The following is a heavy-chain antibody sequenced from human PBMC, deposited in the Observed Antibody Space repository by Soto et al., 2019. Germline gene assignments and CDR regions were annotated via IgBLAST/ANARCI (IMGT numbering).Heavy chain of an antibody. Sequence: EVQLLESGGGLVQPGGSLRLSCAASGFTFSSYAMSWVRQAPGKALEWASAISGSGGSTYYADSVKGRFTISRDNSKNTLYLTMNSLRAENTAVYYFAKDRVAPGLPAGFFSGWWGQGTLGNVSA. CDR2: ISGSGGST. CDR1: GFTFSSYA. CDR3: AKDRVAPGLPAGFFSGW. J-gene: IGHJ4*02. D-gene: IGHD2-2*01. V-gene: IGHV3-23*01.